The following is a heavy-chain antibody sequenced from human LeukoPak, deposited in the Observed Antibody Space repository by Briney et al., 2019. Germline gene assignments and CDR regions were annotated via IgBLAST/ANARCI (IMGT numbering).Heavy chain of an antibody. CDR1: GYTFSSYG. J-gene: IGHJ5*02. CDR2: ISTYYGNT. Sequence: GASVKVSCKASGYTFSSYGVTWVRQAPGQGLEWMGWISTYYGNTNNAQQFQGRVTFSTDTATSTAYMELRSLRSDDTAVYYCARDQGGWELQSDWFDPWGQGTLVTVSS. V-gene: IGHV1-18*01. D-gene: IGHD1-26*01. CDR3: ARDQGGWELQSDWFDP.